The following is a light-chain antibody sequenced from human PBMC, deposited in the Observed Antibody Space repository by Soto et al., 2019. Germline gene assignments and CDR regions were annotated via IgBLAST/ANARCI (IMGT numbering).Light chain of an antibody. Sequence: QPALIRPAPVFGSLGQWTTISCVGTSGAIGDYNYVSWYQQHPGKAPKVIIYDVSIRPSGVSYRFSGTKSGNTASLTVSGLQAEGEADYYCSSYTRSTTLIFGAGTTVTVL. CDR2: DVS. CDR1: SGAIGDYNY. J-gene: IGLJ1*01. V-gene: IGLV2-14*01. CDR3: SSYTRSTTLI.